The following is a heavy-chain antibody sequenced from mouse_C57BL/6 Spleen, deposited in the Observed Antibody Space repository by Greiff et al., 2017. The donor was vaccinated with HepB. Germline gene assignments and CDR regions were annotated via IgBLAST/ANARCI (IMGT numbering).Heavy chain of an antibody. Sequence: VQLQQSGAELARPGASVKLSCKASGYTFTSYGISWVKQRTGQGLEWIGEIYPRSGNTYYNEKFKGKATLTADKSSSTAYMELRSLTSEDSAVYFCARGGYSNTYYAMDYWGQGTSVTVSS. V-gene: IGHV1-81*01. D-gene: IGHD2-5*01. J-gene: IGHJ4*01. CDR1: GYTFTSYG. CDR3: ARGGYSNTYYAMDY. CDR2: IYPRSGNT.